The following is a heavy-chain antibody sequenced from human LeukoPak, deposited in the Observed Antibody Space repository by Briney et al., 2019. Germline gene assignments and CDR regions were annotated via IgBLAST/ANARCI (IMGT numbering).Heavy chain of an antibody. Sequence: PGVSLRLSCAASGFTVSSNYMSWVRQAPGKGLEWVSVIYSGGSTYYADSVKGRFTISRDNSKNTLYLQMNSLRAEDTAVYYCARDSLGGNNPHYYYYGMDVWGQGTTVTVSS. J-gene: IGHJ6*02. V-gene: IGHV3-53*01. D-gene: IGHD4-23*01. CDR3: ARDSLGGNNPHYYYYGMDV. CDR1: GFTVSSNY. CDR2: IYSGGST.